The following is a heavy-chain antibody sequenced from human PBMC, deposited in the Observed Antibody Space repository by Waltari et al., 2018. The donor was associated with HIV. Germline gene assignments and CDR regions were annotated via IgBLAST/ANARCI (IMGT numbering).Heavy chain of an antibody. J-gene: IGHJ5*02. Sequence: EVQLVESGGGPVKPGESLRLACVTSGFTFNTYSMNWVRQAPGKGPEWGSSISSSGNFKHYADSVKGRFTISRDNAENSLYLQMNGLRAEDTAIYYCARDSRGSTWSLNWFDPWGQGTLVTVSS. CDR3: ARDSRGSTWSLNWFDP. D-gene: IGHD6-6*01. CDR1: GFTFNTYS. CDR2: ISSSGNFK. V-gene: IGHV3-21*02.